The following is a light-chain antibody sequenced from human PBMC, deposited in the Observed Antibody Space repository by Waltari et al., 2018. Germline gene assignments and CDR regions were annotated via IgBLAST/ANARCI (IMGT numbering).Light chain of an antibody. CDR2: EIS. J-gene: IGLJ1*01. CDR3: CSFAGYGIYV. V-gene: IGLV2-23*02. CDR1: NSNVDILHL. Sequence: QSALTQPASVSGSPGQSITISCTAVNSNVDILHLLSRYQHHPGRNPRLLIYEISQRPSGISNRFSGSKSGNTASLTISGLQPEDEADYFCCSFAGYGIYVFGSGTQVSVL.